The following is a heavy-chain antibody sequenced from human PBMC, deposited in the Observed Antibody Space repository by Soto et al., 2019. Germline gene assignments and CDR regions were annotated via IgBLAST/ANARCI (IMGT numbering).Heavy chain of an antibody. CDR1: GGSTRSISSY. Sequence: SETLSLTCTVSGGSTRSISSYWGWIRQPPGKGLEWIGNVYYSGSTYYNPSLKSRVTISVDTSKNQFSLKLSSVTAADTAVFYCARRGSGGIAVAGTSFDYWGQGTLVTVSS. CDR2: VYYSGST. V-gene: IGHV4-39*01. D-gene: IGHD6-19*01. J-gene: IGHJ4*02. CDR3: ARRGSGGIAVAGTSFDY.